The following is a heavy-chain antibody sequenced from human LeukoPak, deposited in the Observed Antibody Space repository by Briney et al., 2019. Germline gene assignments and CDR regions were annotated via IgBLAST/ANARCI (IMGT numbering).Heavy chain of an antibody. V-gene: IGHV4-59*12. CDR3: ARDYSGAGTVGATSGY. J-gene: IGHJ4*02. Sequence: SETLSLTCTVSGGSISSYYWSWIRQPPGKGLEWIGYIYYSGSTNYNPSLKSRVTISLDTSKNQFSMKLTSVTATDTAMYYCARDYSGAGTVGATSGYWGQGTLVTVSS. CDR2: IYYSGST. CDR1: GGSISSYY. D-gene: IGHD1-26*01.